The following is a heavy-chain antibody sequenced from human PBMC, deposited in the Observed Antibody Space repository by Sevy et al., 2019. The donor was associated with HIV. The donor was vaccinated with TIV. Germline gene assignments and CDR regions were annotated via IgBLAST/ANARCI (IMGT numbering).Heavy chain of an antibody. CDR1: GFTFSNAW. CDR2: IQRKNEGSTT. CDR3: IAGRGGCPNGVC. V-gene: IGHV3-15*01. Sequence: LGGSLRLSCAASGFTFSNAWMSWVRQAPGKGLEWVGRIQRKNEGSTTEYPALVKGRFIISRDDSKNTLYLQMNSLKTEDTAVYYCIAGRGGCPNGVCWGQGTLVTVSS. D-gene: IGHD2-8*01. J-gene: IGHJ4*02.